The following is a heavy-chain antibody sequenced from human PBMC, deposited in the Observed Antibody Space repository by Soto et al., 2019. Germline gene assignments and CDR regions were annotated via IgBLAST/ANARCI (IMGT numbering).Heavy chain of an antibody. CDR2: INTDGTGT. J-gene: IGHJ4*02. V-gene: IGHV3-74*01. Sequence: GGSLRLSCAASGFTFSSDWLHWVRQPPGKGLEWVSRINTDGTGTSYADSVKGRFTISRDNAKNTLYLQMNNLRAEDTAIYYCTRDRPWPLHYFDYWGQGNMVTVSS. CDR3: TRDRPWPLHYFDY. D-gene: IGHD6-6*01. CDR1: GFTFSSDW.